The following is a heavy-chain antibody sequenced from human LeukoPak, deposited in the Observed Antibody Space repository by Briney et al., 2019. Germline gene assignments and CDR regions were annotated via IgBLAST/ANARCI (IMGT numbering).Heavy chain of an antibody. CDR3: AKQVGATSFFDY. CDR2: ISSNGGST. D-gene: IGHD1-26*01. J-gene: IGHJ4*02. V-gene: IGHV3-64*04. CDR1: GFTFSSYA. Sequence: PGGSLRLSCSASGFTFSSYAMHWVRQAPGTGLEYVSAISSNGGSTYYADSVKGRFTISRDNAKNSLYLQMNSLRAEDTAVYYCAKQVGATSFFDYWGQGTLVTVSS.